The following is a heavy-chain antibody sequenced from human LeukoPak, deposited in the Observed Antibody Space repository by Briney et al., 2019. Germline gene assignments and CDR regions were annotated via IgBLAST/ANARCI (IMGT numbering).Heavy chain of an antibody. Sequence: GGSLRLSCAASGFTFSNSWVTWVRQAPGKGLEWVATIKPDGSEEHYVESVKGRFIISRDNAKNSLYLQMSSQRAEDTAVYFCATIHSWRLDSGGQGTLVTVSS. CDR3: ATIHSWRLDS. V-gene: IGHV3-7*02. J-gene: IGHJ4*02. D-gene: IGHD3-3*01. CDR1: GFTFSNSW. CDR2: IKPDGSEE.